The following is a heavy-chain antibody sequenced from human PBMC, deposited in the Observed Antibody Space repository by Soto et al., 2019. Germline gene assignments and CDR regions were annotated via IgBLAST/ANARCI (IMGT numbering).Heavy chain of an antibody. CDR2: IKSDGSTT. J-gene: IGHJ5*02. Sequence: GGSLRLSCAASGFTFSNYWMHWVRQTPGKGLVWVSQIKSDGSTTNYADSVKGRYTVFRDNAQNTLYLQINSLGAEDTGVYYCARDANLGFSSSWFLDLWGQGALVTVSS. CDR1: GFTFSNYW. D-gene: IGHD6-13*01. CDR3: ARDANLGFSSSWFLDL. V-gene: IGHV3-74*01.